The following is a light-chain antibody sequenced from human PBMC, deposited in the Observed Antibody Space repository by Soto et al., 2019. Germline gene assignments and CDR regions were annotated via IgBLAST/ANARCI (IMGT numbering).Light chain of an antibody. CDR3: ASWDGSLIGHV. V-gene: IGLV1-44*01. J-gene: IGLJ1*01. CDR2: TDS. Sequence: QSVPAQPPSASGTPGQRVTISCSGSSSNIGSNAVNWYQHLPGTAPKLLIFTDSQRPSGVPDRFSGSRSGTSASLAISGLQSEDEADYYCASWDGSLIGHVFGTGTKLTVL. CDR1: SSNIGSNA.